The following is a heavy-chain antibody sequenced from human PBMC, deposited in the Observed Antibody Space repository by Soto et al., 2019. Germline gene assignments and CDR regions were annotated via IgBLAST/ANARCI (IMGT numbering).Heavy chain of an antibody. Sequence: PGGSLRVSCAASGFTFSNYGMHWVRQAPGKGLEWVAVISYDGSNKYYADSVKGRFSISRDNSKNTLYLQMNSLRAEDTAVYYCAKGDWFDPWGQGTLVTVSS. CDR3: AKGDWFDP. CDR1: GFTFSNYG. CDR2: ISYDGSNK. V-gene: IGHV3-30*18. J-gene: IGHJ5*02.